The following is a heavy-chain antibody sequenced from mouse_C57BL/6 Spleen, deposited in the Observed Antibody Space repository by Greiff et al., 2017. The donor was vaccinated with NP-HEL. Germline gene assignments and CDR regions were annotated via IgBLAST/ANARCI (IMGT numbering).Heavy chain of an antibody. CDR1: GFTFSDYG. CDR3: ATYGYDGPFDY. Sequence: EVQLVESGGGLVKPGGSLKLSCAASGFTFSDYGMHWVRQAPEKGLEWVAYISSGSSTIYYADTVKGRFTISRDNAKNTLFLQMTSLRSEDTAMYYCATYGYDGPFDYWGQGTTLTVSS. V-gene: IGHV5-17*01. CDR2: ISSGSSTI. D-gene: IGHD2-2*01. J-gene: IGHJ2*01.